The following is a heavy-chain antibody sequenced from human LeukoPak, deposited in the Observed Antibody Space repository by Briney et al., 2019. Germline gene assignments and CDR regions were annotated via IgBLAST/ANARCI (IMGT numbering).Heavy chain of an antibody. CDR3: AKDAYYDFWSGYSTRTYYFDY. CDR2: IKQDGGEK. J-gene: IGHJ4*02. V-gene: IGHV3-7*01. Sequence: PGGSLRLSCAASGFTFSSYWMSWVRQAPGKGLEWVANIKQDGGEKYYVDSVKGRFTISRDNAENSLYLQMNSLRAEDTAVYYCAKDAYYDFWSGYSTRTYYFDYWGQGTLVTVSS. D-gene: IGHD3-3*01. CDR1: GFTFSSYW.